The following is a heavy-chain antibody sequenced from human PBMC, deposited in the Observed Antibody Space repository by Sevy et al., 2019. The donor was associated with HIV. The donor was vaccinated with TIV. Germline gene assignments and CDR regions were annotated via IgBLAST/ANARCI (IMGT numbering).Heavy chain of an antibody. J-gene: IGHJ3*02. CDR1: GGSINSDH. CDR2: VYYTGGT. CDR3: ARRNEFDI. Sequence: SETLSLTCTVSGGSINSDHWNWIRQPPGKGLEWIGYVYYTGGTNYNPSLKNRVTISVARTKNQFSLKLTSVTAADTAVYYCARRNEFDIWGQGTMVTVSS. V-gene: IGHV4-59*08.